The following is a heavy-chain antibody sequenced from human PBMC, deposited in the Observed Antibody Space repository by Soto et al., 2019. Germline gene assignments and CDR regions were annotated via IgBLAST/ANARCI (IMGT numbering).Heavy chain of an antibody. V-gene: IGHV1-18*01. CDR2: ISAYNGNT. CDR1: GYTFTSYG. J-gene: IGHJ5*02. CDR3: ASDRSSSWGINWFDP. Sequence: QVQLVQSGAEVKKPGASVKVSCKASGYTFTSYGISWVRQAPGQGLEWMGWISAYNGNTNYGQKLQGRVTQTTDTPTSTAYMELGSMRCDDTAVSYCASDRSSSWGINWFDPWGPGTLVTVSS. D-gene: IGHD6-13*01.